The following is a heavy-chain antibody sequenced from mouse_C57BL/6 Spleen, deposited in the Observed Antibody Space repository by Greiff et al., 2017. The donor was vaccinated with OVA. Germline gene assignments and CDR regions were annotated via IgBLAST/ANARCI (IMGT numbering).Heavy chain of an antibody. Sequence: QVQLQQSGPELVKPGASVKISCKASGYAFSSSWMNWVKQRPGKGLEWIGRIYPGDGDTNYNGKFKGKATLTADKSSSTAYMQLSSLTSEDSAVYFCAREGIHYGSSSYWYFDVWGTGTTVTVSS. CDR2: IYPGDGDT. CDR3: AREGIHYGSSSYWYFDV. V-gene: IGHV1-82*01. D-gene: IGHD1-1*01. J-gene: IGHJ1*03. CDR1: GYAFSSSW.